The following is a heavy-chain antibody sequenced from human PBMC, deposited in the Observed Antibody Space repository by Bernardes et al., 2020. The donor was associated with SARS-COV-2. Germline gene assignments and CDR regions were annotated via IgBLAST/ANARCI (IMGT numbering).Heavy chain of an antibody. CDR1: GFTFSSYW. Sequence: GGSLRLSCAASGFTFSSYWMSWVRQAPGKGLAWVANIKEDGSEKNYVDSVKGRFSISRDNAKNSLYLQMNSLRAEDTAVYYCAKDTEYDILTGYYSDWGQGTLVTVSS. D-gene: IGHD3-9*01. V-gene: IGHV3-7*01. CDR2: IKEDGSEK. J-gene: IGHJ4*02. CDR3: AKDTEYDILTGYYSD.